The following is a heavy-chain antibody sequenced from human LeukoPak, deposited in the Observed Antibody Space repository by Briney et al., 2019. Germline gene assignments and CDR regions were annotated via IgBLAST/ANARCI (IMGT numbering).Heavy chain of an antibody. Sequence: GASVKVSCKASGDTFSGCYMQWVRHAPGQGLEWRGWINPDSGGTHYAEKFQGRVTMTRDTSISTVYMELTRLRSDDTAVYFCARGYRTGDMTIFAYWGQGTLVTVSS. J-gene: IGHJ4*02. CDR2: INPDSGGT. D-gene: IGHD3-3*01. CDR1: GDTFSGCY. V-gene: IGHV1-2*02. CDR3: ARGYRTGDMTIFAY.